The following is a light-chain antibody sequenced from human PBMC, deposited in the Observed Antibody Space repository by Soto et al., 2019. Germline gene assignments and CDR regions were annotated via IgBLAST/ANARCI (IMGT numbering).Light chain of an antibody. CDR2: DVS. V-gene: IGLV2-11*01. Sequence: QSALTQPRSVSGSPGQSVTISCTGTSSDVGDYNYVSWYQQHPGKAPKLMIYDVSKRPSGVPDRFSGSKSGNTASLTISGLQAEDEADYYCCSYAGSYTFEFGGGTQLTVL. J-gene: IGLJ2*01. CDR1: SSDVGDYNY. CDR3: CSYAGSYTFE.